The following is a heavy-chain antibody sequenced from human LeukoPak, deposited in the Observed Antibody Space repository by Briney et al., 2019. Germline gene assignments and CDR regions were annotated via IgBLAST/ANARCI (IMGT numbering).Heavy chain of an antibody. Sequence: ASVKVSCKASGYTFTSCDINWVRQATGQGREWMGWMNPNSGNTGYGQSFQGRITMTRDNSIGTAYMELSNLTSEDTAIYYCTKGSSGRRDNWGQGTLVTVSA. D-gene: IGHD6-19*01. J-gene: IGHJ4*02. V-gene: IGHV1-8*01. CDR2: MNPNSGNT. CDR1: GYTFTSCD. CDR3: TKGSSGRRDN.